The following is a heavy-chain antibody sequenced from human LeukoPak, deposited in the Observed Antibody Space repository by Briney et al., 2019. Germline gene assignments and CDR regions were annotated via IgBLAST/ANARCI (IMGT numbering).Heavy chain of an antibody. D-gene: IGHD1-26*01. CDR2: IKTDGSEK. J-gene: IGHJ1*01. V-gene: IGHV3-7*01. CDR1: GFTFSNYW. Sequence: GGSLRLSCEGSGFTFSNYWMGWVRQAPGKGLQWVANIKTDGSEKYYVDSVKGRFTISRDNAKNSLYLQMNSLRAEDTAVYYCASYSPLNRREFQYWGQGTLLTVSS. CDR3: ASYSPLNRREFQY.